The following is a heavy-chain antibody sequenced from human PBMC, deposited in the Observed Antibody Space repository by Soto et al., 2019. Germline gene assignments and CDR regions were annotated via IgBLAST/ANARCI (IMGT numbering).Heavy chain of an antibody. J-gene: IGHJ6*02. Sequence: SETLSLTCTVSGGSISSGGYYWGWIRQHPGKGLEWIGYIYYSGSTYYNPSLKSRVTISVDTSKNQFSLKLSSVTAADTAVYYCARGNYYYYGMDVWGQGTTVTVSS. CDR1: GGSISSGGYY. CDR3: ARGNYYYYGMDV. CDR2: IYYSGST. V-gene: IGHV4-31*03.